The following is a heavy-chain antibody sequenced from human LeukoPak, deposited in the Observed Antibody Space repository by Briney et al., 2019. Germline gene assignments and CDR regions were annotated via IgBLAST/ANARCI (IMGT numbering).Heavy chain of an antibody. CDR1: GFTFSNYA. Sequence: GGSLRLSCAASGFTFSNYAMSWVRQAPGKGLEWVSAISSSGSSTYYADSVKGRFTISRDNSKNTLYLQMNSLRAEDTALYYCAKAGDHSYFDYWGQGTLVTVSS. J-gene: IGHJ4*02. CDR3: AKAGDHSYFDY. D-gene: IGHD4-11*01. V-gene: IGHV3-23*01. CDR2: ISSSGSST.